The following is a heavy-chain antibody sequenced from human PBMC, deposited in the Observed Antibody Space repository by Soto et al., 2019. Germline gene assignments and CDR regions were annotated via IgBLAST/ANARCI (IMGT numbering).Heavy chain of an antibody. V-gene: IGHV3-48*02. CDR1: GFPFSSYS. J-gene: IGHJ4*02. CDR3: ARDPRSGWYSGY. Sequence: EVQLVESGGGLVQPGGSLRLPFAASGFPFSSYSMNWVRQAPGKGLEWVSYISSSSSTIYYADSVKGRFTISRYNAKNSLYLQMNSLRDEDTAVYYCARDPRSGWYSGYWGQGTLVTVSS. D-gene: IGHD6-19*01. CDR2: ISSSSSTI.